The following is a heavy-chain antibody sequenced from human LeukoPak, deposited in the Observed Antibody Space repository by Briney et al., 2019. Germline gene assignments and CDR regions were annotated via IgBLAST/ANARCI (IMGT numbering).Heavy chain of an antibody. V-gene: IGHV1-18*01. J-gene: IGHJ4*02. CDR3: ARDLQRTIFGLVYLDY. D-gene: IGHD3/OR15-3a*01. CDR1: GYTFTSYG. Sequence: ASVKVSCKASGYTFTSYGISWVRQAPGQGLEWMGWISAYNGNTNYAQKLQGRVTMTTDTSTSTAYMELRSLRSDDTAVYYCARDLQRTIFGLVYLDYWGQGTLVTVSS. CDR2: ISAYNGNT.